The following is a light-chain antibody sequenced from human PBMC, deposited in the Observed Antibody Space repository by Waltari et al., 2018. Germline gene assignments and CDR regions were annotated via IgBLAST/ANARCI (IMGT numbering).Light chain of an antibody. V-gene: IGKV3-20*01. Sequence: CRASQSVTSISLTRYEQKLGQAPRVLIYGTSSRATGIPDRFSGSGSGTDFTLTISRVEPEDFAVYYCQKYDGEVVTFGGGTKVEI. CDR1: QSVTSIS. CDR2: GTS. CDR3: QKYDGEVVT. J-gene: IGKJ4*01.